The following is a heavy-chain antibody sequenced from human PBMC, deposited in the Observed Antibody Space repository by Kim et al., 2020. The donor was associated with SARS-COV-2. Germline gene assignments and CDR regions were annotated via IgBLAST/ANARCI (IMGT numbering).Heavy chain of an antibody. Sequence: PSLHSRVTISVDASKNQFSLKLTSVTAADTAVYYCAKLGYCRSASCRGFDPWGQGTLVTVSS. CDR3: AKLGYCRSASCRGFDP. D-gene: IGHD2-2*03. V-gene: IGHV4-59*08. J-gene: IGHJ5*02.